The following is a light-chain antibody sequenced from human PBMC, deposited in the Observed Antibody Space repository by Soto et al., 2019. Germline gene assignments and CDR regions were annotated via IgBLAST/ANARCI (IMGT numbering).Light chain of an antibody. Sequence: QSALTQPRSVSGSPGQSITISCSGTIRDIGVYNFISWYQQHPGAAPKIIIYDVSKRPSGVPDRFSGSTSGNTASLTISGLQAEDDAFYYCCSYAGSNTLAFGGGTKLTVL. J-gene: IGLJ2*01. CDR1: IRDIGVYNF. V-gene: IGLV2-11*01. CDR3: CSYAGSNTLA. CDR2: DVS.